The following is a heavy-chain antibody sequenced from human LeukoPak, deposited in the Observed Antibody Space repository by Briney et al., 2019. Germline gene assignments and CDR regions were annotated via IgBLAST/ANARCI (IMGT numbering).Heavy chain of an antibody. CDR2: ISRGSTKI. V-gene: IGHV3-21*01. D-gene: IGHD2/OR15-2a*01. CDR3: VRVSPLTFYYYMDV. Sequence: GGSLRLSCAASQFTFDYHDMNWVRQAPGKGLEWVSSISRGSTKITYADSVKGRLTISRDNAKNSLYLQMNSLRVEDTAVYYCVRVSPLTFYYYMDVWGKGTTVTVSS. CDR1: QFTFDYHD. J-gene: IGHJ6*03.